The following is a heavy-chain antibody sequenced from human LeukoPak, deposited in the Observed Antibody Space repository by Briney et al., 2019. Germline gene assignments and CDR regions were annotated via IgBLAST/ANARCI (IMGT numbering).Heavy chain of an antibody. V-gene: IGHV4-59*01. D-gene: IGHD6-19*01. J-gene: IGHJ2*01. CDR1: GGSISGYY. CDR3: AYGSGWPDWYFDL. CDR2: IYDSGNIYDSRIT. Sequence: SETLSLTCTVSGGSISGYYWNWIRQSPGKGLEWIGNIYDSGNIYDSRITKYNPSLNSRVSISVDMSKNQFTLKLSSVTAADTAVYFCAYGSGWPDWYFDLWGRGTLVTVSS.